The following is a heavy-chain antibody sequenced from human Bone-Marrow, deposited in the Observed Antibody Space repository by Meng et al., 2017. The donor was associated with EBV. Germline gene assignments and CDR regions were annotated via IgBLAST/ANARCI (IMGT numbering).Heavy chain of an antibody. CDR3: ARESGRGYTPDF. Sequence: QGQLGQAGAEVTNPGYSVTVSSNASGCAFRYSAISWVRQAPGQGREWLGGLIPDFGTPDYAPNYQDRVTITADESTSNAYMELNSLTTEDTAIYYCARESGRGYTPDFWGQGTLVTVSS. V-gene: IGHV1-69*01. J-gene: IGHJ4*02. CDR1: GCAFRYSA. D-gene: IGHD3-10*01. CDR2: LIPDFGTP.